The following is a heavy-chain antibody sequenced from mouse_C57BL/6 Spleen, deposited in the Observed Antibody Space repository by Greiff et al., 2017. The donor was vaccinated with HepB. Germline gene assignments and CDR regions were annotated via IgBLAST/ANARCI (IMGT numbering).Heavy chain of an antibody. CDR2: IDSNSGGT. CDR3: ARYDGYYGDY. Sequence: VQLQQSGAELVKPGASVKLSCKASGYTFTSYWMHWVKQRPGRGLEWIGRIDSNSGGTKYTEKFKSKATLTVDKPSSTAYMQLSSLTSEDSAVYYCARYDGYYGDYWGQGTTLTVSS. CDR1: GYTFTSYW. D-gene: IGHD2-3*01. J-gene: IGHJ2*01. V-gene: IGHV1-72*01.